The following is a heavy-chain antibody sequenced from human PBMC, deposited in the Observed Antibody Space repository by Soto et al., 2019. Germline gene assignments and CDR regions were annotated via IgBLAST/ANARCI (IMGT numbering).Heavy chain of an antibody. CDR2: VFWDDGE. Sequence: QITLRESGPSLVKPTETLTLTCTFSGFSLTTTGVGVGWIRQPPGKALEWLAVVFWDDGERNSPSLKSRVTIATDTSKNQVVLTMTNMDPVDTSTYYCTQMHGSGSRGSYFHSWGQGTLVTVSS. CDR3: TQMHGSGSRGSYFHS. J-gene: IGHJ4*02. CDR1: GFSLTTTGVG. D-gene: IGHD1-26*01. V-gene: IGHV2-5*02.